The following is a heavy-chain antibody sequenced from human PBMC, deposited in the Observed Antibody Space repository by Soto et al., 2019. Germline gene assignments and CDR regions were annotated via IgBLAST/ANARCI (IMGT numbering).Heavy chain of an antibody. CDR2: VYYSGST. J-gene: IGHJ3*02. V-gene: IGHV4-61*01. D-gene: IGHD2-15*01. CDR3: VTQYLADCSGGVCFHAFDI. CDR1: GDSVSSGNSY. Sequence: QVQLQESGPGLVKPSETLSLTCTVAGDSVSSGNSYWRWIRQPPGKGLEWIGYVYYSGSTQYNPTLEMQVPISVDTSENQFSLKMISVTAAGTSMFYCVTQYLADCSGGVCFHAFDIWGQGTMVAVSS.